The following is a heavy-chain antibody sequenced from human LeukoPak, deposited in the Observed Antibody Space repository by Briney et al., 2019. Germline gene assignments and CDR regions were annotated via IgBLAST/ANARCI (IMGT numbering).Heavy chain of an antibody. CDR2: INHSGST. V-gene: IGHV4-34*01. CDR1: GYSINSGYY. CDR3: ARGPAPYYYYMDV. Sequence: SETLSLTCTVSGYSINSGYYWSWIRQPPGKGLEWIGEINHSGSTNYNPSLKSRVTISVDTSKNQFSLRLSSVTAADTAVYYCARGPAPYYYYMDVWGKGTTVIVSS. J-gene: IGHJ6*03.